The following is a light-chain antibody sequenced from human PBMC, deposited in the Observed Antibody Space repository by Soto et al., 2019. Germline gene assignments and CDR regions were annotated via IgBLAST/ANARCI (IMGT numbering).Light chain of an antibody. CDR3: QQYGSSPRT. J-gene: IGKJ1*01. Sequence: EIVLTQSPGTLSLSPGERATLSCRASQSISTDLAWYQQKPGQAPRLLIYDASNRVPGIPARFGGSGSGTDFTLTISSLEPEDFAVYYCQQYGSSPRTSGQGTKVDIK. CDR1: QSISTD. V-gene: IGKV3-20*01. CDR2: DAS.